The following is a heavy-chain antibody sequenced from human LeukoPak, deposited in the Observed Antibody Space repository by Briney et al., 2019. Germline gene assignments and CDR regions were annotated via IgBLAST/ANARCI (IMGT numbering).Heavy chain of an antibody. J-gene: IGHJ4*02. D-gene: IGHD3-10*01. Sequence: GGSLRLSCAASGFTFSSYEMNWVRQAPGKGLEWVSYISSSGSTIYYADSVKGRFTISRDNAKNSLYLQINSLRAEDTAVYYCARDPYYGSGSHWGQGTLVTVSS. CDR2: ISSSGSTI. CDR3: ARDPYYGSGSH. V-gene: IGHV3-48*03. CDR1: GFTFSSYE.